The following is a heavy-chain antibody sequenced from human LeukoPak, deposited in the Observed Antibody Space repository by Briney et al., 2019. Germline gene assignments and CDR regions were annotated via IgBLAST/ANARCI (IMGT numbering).Heavy chain of an antibody. CDR1: GYTFTGYY. J-gene: IGHJ6*02. Sequence: VASVKVSCKASGYTFTGYYMHWMRQAPGQGLEWMGRINPNSGGTNYAQKFQGRVTMTRDTSISTAYMELSRLRSDDTAVYYCARWTIRITIFGPLIGGMDVWGQGTTVTVSS. V-gene: IGHV1-2*06. D-gene: IGHD3-3*01. CDR2: INPNSGGT. CDR3: ARWTIRITIFGPLIGGMDV.